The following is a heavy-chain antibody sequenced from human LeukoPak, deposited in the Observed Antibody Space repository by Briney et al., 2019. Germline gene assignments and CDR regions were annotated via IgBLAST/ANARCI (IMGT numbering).Heavy chain of an antibody. CDR3: TKGPYGNSIYYGMDV. CDR1: GFXFSNCG. J-gene: IGHJ6*02. CDR2: ISGSGDNT. D-gene: IGHD5-24*01. Sequence: PGGSLRLSCAASGFXFSNCGISWVRLPPGKGQEWVSVISGSGDNTYYANSVKGRFTVSRDNSKNTLYLQMNNVRGEDTALYHCTKGPYGNSIYYGMDVWGQGTLVTVSS. V-gene: IGHV3-23*01.